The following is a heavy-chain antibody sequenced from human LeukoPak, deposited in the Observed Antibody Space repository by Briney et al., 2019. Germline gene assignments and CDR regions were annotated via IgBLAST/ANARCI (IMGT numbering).Heavy chain of an antibody. J-gene: IGHJ3*02. CDR1: GGSISSSLYY. D-gene: IGHD3-22*01. CDR2: VYYDGNT. CDR3: AREDYYDSSPDAFDI. V-gene: IGHV4-39*07. Sequence: SETLSLTCTVSGGSISSSLYYWGWFRRPPGKGLEWIGNVYYDGNTYRNPPLRSRVTLSVDTSKNQFSLKLGSVTAADTAVYYCAREDYYDSSPDAFDIWGQGTMVAVSS.